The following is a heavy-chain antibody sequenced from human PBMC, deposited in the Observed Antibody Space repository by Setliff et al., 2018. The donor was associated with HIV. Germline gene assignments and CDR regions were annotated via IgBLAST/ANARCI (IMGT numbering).Heavy chain of an antibody. CDR3: ATHTLNNAFDI. J-gene: IGHJ3*02. V-gene: IGHV5-51*01. CDR1: GYSFSSYW. CDR2: IYPSDSDT. Sequence: PGESLKISCKTSGYSFSSYWIGWVRQMPGKGLEWIGIIYPSDSDTRYSPSFRGQVTISVVKSTSTAYLQWSSLRASDTALYFCATHTLNNAFDIWGRGTMVTVS.